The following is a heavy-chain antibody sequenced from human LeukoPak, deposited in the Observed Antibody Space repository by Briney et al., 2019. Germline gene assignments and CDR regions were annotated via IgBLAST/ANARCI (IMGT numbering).Heavy chain of an antibody. Sequence: PGRSLRLSCAASGFTFSSYGMHWVRQAPGKGLEWVAVIWYDGSNKYYADSVKGRFTISRDNAKNSLYLQMNSLRAEDTAVYYCARRAYGGNSYFDYWGQGTLVTVSS. CDR3: ARRAYGGNSYFDY. J-gene: IGHJ4*02. V-gene: IGHV3-33*03. CDR1: GFTFSSYG. D-gene: IGHD4-23*01. CDR2: IWYDGSNK.